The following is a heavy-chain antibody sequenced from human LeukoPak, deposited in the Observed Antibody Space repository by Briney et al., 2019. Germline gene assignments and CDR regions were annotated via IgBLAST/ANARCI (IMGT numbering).Heavy chain of an antibody. D-gene: IGHD2-2*03. Sequence: GGSRRLSCGASGFPFSNAWMSWVRQAPGKGLEWVGRIKSKTSGGTRDYAAPVKGRFTISRDDSKNTLYLEMNSLISEDTAVHYCNLDSAATPLHWGQGNLVTVSS. J-gene: IGHJ4*02. CDR3: NLDSAATPLH. CDR2: IKSKTSGGTR. CDR1: GFPFSNAW. V-gene: IGHV3-15*01.